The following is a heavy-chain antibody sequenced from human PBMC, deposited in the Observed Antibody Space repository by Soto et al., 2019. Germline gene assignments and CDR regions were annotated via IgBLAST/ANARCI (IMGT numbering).Heavy chain of an antibody. Sequence: GGSLRLSCAASGFTFSSYAMSWVRQAPGKGLEWVSAISGSGGSTYYADSVKGRFTISRDNSKNTLYLQVDSLRAEDTAIYYCAKVLNYYGSGRKTDGFDYWGQGTLVTVS. J-gene: IGHJ4*02. CDR2: ISGSGGST. V-gene: IGHV3-23*01. CDR1: GFTFSSYA. CDR3: AKVLNYYGSGRKTDGFDY. D-gene: IGHD3-10*01.